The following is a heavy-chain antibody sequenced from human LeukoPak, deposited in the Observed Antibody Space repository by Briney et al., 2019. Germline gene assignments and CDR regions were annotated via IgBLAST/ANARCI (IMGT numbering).Heavy chain of an antibody. V-gene: IGHV3-21*01. CDR3: ARDHQLWYYFDY. CDR1: GFTFSTYS. D-gene: IGHD5-18*01. CDR2: ISSSSSYI. Sequence: GGSLRLSCAASGFTFSTYSMNWVRQAPGKGLEWVSSISSSSSYIYYADPVKGRLAISRDNAKNSLYLQMNSLRAEDTAVYYCARDHQLWYYFDYWGQGTLVTVSS. J-gene: IGHJ4*02.